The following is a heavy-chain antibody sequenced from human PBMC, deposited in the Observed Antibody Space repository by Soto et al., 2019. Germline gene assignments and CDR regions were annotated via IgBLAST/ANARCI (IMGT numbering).Heavy chain of an antibody. D-gene: IGHD3-22*01. CDR2: MNPNSGNT. CDR3: AGAIRSSGYYYAFDY. CDR1: GYTFTSHD. V-gene: IGHV1-8*01. Sequence: ASVKVSCKASGYTFTSHDINWVRQATGQGLEWMGWMNPNSGNTGYAQKFQGRVTMTRDTSISTAYMERSSLRSEDTAVYYCAGAIRSSGYYYAFDYWGQGTLVTVSS. J-gene: IGHJ4*02.